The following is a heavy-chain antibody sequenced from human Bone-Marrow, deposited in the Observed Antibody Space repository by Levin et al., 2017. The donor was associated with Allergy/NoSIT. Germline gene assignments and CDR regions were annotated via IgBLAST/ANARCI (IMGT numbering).Heavy chain of an antibody. V-gene: IGHV3-7*01. Sequence: PAASVKVSCAASGFTFSTYSMSWVRQAPGKGLEWVANIKQDGSEKWYVDSVKGRFTISRDNSENSLYLQMNSLTVEDTAVYYCARKDSYRGSSYFDYWGQGTLVSVSS. CDR2: IKQDGSEK. J-gene: IGHJ4*02. CDR3: ARKDSYRGSSYFDY. CDR1: GFTFSTYS. D-gene: IGHD6-6*01.